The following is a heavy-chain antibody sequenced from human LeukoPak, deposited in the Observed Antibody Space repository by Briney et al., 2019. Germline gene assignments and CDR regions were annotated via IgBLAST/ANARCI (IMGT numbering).Heavy chain of an antibody. CDR2: IASNDGNT. J-gene: IGHJ4*02. CDR3: AREGGPYRPLDY. CDR1: GFTFSGYS. Sequence: GGSLRLSCAASGFTFSGYSMTWVRQAPGKGLEWVSLIASNDGNTYYADSVKGRFTISRDNSKNTLYLHMHSLRAEDTAVYYCAREGGPYRPLDYSGQGTLVTVSS. V-gene: IGHV3-23*01.